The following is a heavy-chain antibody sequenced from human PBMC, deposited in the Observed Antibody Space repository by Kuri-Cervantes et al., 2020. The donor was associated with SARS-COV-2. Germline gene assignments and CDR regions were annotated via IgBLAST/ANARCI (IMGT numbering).Heavy chain of an antibody. J-gene: IGHJ4*02. D-gene: IGHD1-26*01. Sequence: VKVSCKVSGYTLTELSIHWVRQAPGEGLEWMGNFDGEGGETIYAQKFQDRVTVSGDTSSDTSYMELSSLRYDDTAVYYCATGEPVPPHLQIARRPDFNSWGQGTLVTVSS. V-gene: IGHV1-24*01. CDR2: FDGEGGET. CDR1: GYTLTELS. CDR3: ATGEPVPPHLQIARRPDFNS.